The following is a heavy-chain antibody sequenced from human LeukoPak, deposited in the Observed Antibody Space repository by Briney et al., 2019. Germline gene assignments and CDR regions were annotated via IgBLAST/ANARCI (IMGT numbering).Heavy chain of an antibody. CDR3: ARYNVDYRRFDP. CDR1: GFTFDKSA. CDR2: ITIGGGTT. J-gene: IGHJ5*02. V-gene: IGHV3-23*01. D-gene: IGHD1-1*01. Sequence: PGGSLRLSCAASGFTFDKSAMTWVRQAPGKGLEWVSTITIGGGTTYYAGSVRGRFTISRDNSKKILYLEMNSLGAEDTAVYYCARYNVDYRRFDPWGQGTLVSVSS.